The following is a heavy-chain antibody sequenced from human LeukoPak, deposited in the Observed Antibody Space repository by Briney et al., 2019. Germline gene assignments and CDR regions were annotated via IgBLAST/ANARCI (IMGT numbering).Heavy chain of an antibody. D-gene: IGHD3-16*02. CDR1: GYTFTGYY. V-gene: IGHV1-2*02. CDR3: ARESSSQELGYRYNHDAFDI. Sequence: VASVKVSCKASGYTFTGYYMHWVRQAPGQGLEWMGWINPNSGGTNYAQKFQGRVTMTRDTSISTAYMEVSRLKSDDTAVYYCARESSSQELGYRYNHDAFDIWGQGTMVTVSS. CDR2: INPNSGGT. J-gene: IGHJ3*02.